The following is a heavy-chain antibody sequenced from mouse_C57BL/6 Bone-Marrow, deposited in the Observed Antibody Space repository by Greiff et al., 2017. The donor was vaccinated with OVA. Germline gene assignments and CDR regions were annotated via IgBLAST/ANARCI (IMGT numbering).Heavy chain of an antibody. CDR3: ARGDYYGSSYSFAY. CDR2: ISNLAYSI. V-gene: IGHV5-15*01. D-gene: IGHD1-1*01. J-gene: IGHJ3*01. CDR1: GFTFSDYG. Sequence: EVHLVESGGGLVQPGGSLKLSCAASGFTFSDYGMAWVRQAPRKGPEWVAFISNLAYSIYYADTVTGRFTISRENAKNTLYLEMSSLRSEDTAMYYCARGDYYGSSYSFAYWGQGTLVTVSA.